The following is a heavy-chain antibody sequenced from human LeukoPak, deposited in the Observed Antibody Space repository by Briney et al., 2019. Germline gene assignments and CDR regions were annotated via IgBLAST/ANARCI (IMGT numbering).Heavy chain of an antibody. CDR1: GYTFTGYY. CDR3: ARGIHYYDSSSLNY. J-gene: IGHJ4*02. Sequence: EASVKVSCKASGYTFTGYYTHWVRQAPGQGLEWMGWINPNSGGTNYAQKFQGRVTMTRDTSISTAYMELSRLRSDDTAVYYCARGIHYYDSSSLNYWGQGTLVTVSS. D-gene: IGHD3-22*01. V-gene: IGHV1-2*02. CDR2: INPNSGGT.